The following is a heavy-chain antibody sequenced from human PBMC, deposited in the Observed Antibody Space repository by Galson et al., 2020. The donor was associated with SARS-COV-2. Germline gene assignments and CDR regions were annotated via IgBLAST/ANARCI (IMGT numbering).Heavy chain of an antibody. CDR1: GFTFDDYA. CDR3: AKLGGDTDYYFDY. J-gene: IGHJ4*02. V-gene: IGHV3-9*01. CDR2: ISWNSGSI. D-gene: IGHD2-21*01. Sequence: GGSLRLSCAASGFTFDDYAMHWVRQAPGKGLEWVSGISWNSGSIGYADSVKGRFTISRDNAKNSLYLQMNSLRAEDTGLYYCAKLGGDTDYYFDYWGQGTLVTVSS.